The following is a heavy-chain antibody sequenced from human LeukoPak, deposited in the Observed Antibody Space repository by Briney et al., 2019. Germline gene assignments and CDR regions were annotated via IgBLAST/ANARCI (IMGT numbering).Heavy chain of an antibody. D-gene: IGHD3-22*01. CDR3: ASQNSSAHFKGAYYFDY. V-gene: IGHV1-69*04. J-gene: IGHJ4*02. Sequence: GASVKVSCKASGGTFSSYAISWVRQAPGQGLEWMGRIIPILGIANYAQKFQGRVTITADKSTSTAYMELSSLRSEDTAVYYCASQNSSAHFKGAYYFDYWGQGTLVTVSS. CDR1: GGTFSSYA. CDR2: IIPILGIA.